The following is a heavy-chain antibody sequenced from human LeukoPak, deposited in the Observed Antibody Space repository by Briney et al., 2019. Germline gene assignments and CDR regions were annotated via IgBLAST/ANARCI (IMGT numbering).Heavy chain of an antibody. D-gene: IGHD5-18*01. J-gene: IGHJ5*02. CDR1: GGSISTYY. CDR2: ISNGNT. CDR3: ARDKAHSYGRYFDP. V-gene: IGHV4-59*01. Sequence: PSETLSLTCSVAGGSISTYYWNWIRQTPGKGLEWIGHISNGNTDYNPSLKSRVTISVDTSKNQFSLRLTSVTAADTGVYYCARDKAHSYGRYFDPWCQRALVIVSS.